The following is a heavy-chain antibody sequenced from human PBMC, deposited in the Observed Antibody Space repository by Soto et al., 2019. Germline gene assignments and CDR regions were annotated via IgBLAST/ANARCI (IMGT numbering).Heavy chain of an antibody. V-gene: IGHV3-23*01. Sequence: EVQLLESGGGLVQPGGSLRLSCVASGFTYKNYAMSWVRQAPGRGLEWVAGIRGSGGSTDYADSVKGRFTISRDNSKITVYLQMDSLRAEDTAVYYCAKDRTFNFYYGMDVWGQGTTVTVSS. CDR2: IRGSGGST. J-gene: IGHJ6*02. CDR1: GFTYKNYA. CDR3: AKDRTFNFYYGMDV.